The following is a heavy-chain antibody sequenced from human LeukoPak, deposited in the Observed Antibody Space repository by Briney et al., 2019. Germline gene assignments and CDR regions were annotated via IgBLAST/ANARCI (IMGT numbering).Heavy chain of an antibody. D-gene: IGHD2-21*02. Sequence: PSETLSLTCTVSGGSISSYYWSWIRQPPGKGLEWIGYIYYSGSTNYNPSLKSRVTISVDTSKNQFSLKLSSVTAADTAVYYCARGDLPLLSLFDYWGQGTLVTVSS. CDR3: ARGDLPLLSLFDY. V-gene: IGHV4-59*01. CDR1: GGSISSYY. CDR2: IYYSGST. J-gene: IGHJ4*02.